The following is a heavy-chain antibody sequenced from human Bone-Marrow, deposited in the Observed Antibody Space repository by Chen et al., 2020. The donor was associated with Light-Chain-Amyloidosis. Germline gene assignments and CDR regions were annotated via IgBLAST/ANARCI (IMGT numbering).Heavy chain of an antibody. Sequence: EVQLLESGGGLVQPGGSLRLACAASGLPCRSYAMSWARQAPGKGLEWVSAISGSGGSTYYADSVKGRFTISRDNSKNTLYLQMNSLRAEDTAVYYCAKDRGYYDSSGYPATYFDYWGQGTLVTVSS. J-gene: IGHJ4*02. CDR1: GLPCRSYA. CDR2: ISGSGGST. CDR3: AKDRGYYDSSGYPATYFDY. V-gene: IGHV3-23*01. D-gene: IGHD3-22*01.